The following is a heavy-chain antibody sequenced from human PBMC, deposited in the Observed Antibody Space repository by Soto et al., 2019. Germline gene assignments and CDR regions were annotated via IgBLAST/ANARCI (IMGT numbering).Heavy chain of an antibody. Sequence: TSETLSLTCAVYGGSFSDYFWTWIRQPPGKGLEWIGEINHSGSTNFNPSLKSRVAISADTSRNPFSLRVTSVTAADTAVYYCAGREFASSSFHYYYYAVDVWGQGATVTVSS. CDR3: AGREFASSSFHYYYYAVDV. J-gene: IGHJ6*02. CDR2: INHSGST. D-gene: IGHD6-6*01. V-gene: IGHV4-34*01. CDR1: GGSFSDYF.